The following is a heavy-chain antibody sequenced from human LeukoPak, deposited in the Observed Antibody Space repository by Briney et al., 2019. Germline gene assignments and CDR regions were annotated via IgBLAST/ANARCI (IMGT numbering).Heavy chain of an antibody. D-gene: IGHD2-15*01. V-gene: IGHV3-7*01. CDR2: IKHDGSED. CDR1: GFTFSSYW. CDR3: GRDQTPFY. J-gene: IGHJ4*02. Sequence: PTGGSLRLSCAASGFTFSSYWMTWVRQAPGKGLEWVATIKHDGSEDYYVDSVKGRFTISRDNAKSSMWLQMSSLRAEDTAVYYCGRDQTPFYWGQGSLVTVSS.